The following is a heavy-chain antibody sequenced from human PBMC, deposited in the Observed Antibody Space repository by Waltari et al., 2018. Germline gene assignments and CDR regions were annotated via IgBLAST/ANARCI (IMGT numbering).Heavy chain of an antibody. CDR1: GFTFSSYA. D-gene: IGHD6-13*01. CDR2: ISYDGSNK. CDR3: ARKGIAAAGTAFDI. J-gene: IGHJ3*02. Sequence: QVQLVESGGGVVQPGRSLRLSCAASGFTFSSYAMHWVRQAPGKGLEWVAVISYDGSNKCYADSVKGRFTISRDNSKNTLYLQMNSLRAEDTAVYYCARKGIAAAGTAFDIWGQGTMVTVSS. V-gene: IGHV3-30-3*01.